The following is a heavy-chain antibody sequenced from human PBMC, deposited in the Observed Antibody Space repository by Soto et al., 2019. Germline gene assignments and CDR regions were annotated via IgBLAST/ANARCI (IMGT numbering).Heavy chain of an antibody. V-gene: IGHV4-4*02. Sequence: SETLSLTCAVSSGSIDTTNGWSWVRQPPGKGLEWIGEIFHSGNTYYNPSLASRVTISVDTSKNQFSLNLRSVTAADTAVYYCARRTWGMDVWGQGTTVTVSS. J-gene: IGHJ6*02. CDR2: IFHSGNT. CDR3: ARRTWGMDV. D-gene: IGHD2-8*01. CDR1: SGSIDTTNG.